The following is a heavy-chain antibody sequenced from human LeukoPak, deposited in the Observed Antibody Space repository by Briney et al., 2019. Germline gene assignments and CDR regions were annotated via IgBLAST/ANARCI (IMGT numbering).Heavy chain of an antibody. V-gene: IGHV4-39*01. D-gene: IGHD4-17*01. Sequence: SSETLSLTCTVSGGSISSSSYYWGWVRQPPGKGLEWIGSIYYSGSTYYNPSLKSRVTISVDTSKNQFSLKLSSVTAADTAVYYCARDLNYGDYFGHYFDYWGQGTLVTVSS. J-gene: IGHJ4*02. CDR2: IYYSGST. CDR3: ARDLNYGDYFGHYFDY. CDR1: GGSISSSSYY.